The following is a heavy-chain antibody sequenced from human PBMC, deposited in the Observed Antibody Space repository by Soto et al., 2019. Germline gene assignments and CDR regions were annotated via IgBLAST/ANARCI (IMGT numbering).Heavy chain of an antibody. CDR3: ARLAVDGHDY. CDR1: GSPFTSFG. CDR2: ISAYNGNT. Sequence: SVKVSCKASGSPFTSFGISGVRQAPGQGLEWMGWISAYNGNTNYAQKLQGRVTMTTDTSTRTPYMELRNLSSDASAVYCCARLAVDGHDYWGQGTLVTVSS. J-gene: IGHJ4*02. V-gene: IGHV1-18*01. D-gene: IGHD5-12*01.